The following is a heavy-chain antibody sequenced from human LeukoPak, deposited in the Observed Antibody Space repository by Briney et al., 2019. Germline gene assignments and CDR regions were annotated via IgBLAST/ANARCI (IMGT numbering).Heavy chain of an antibody. CDR3: ARLRRNSDRSDFFYYYDH. CDR2: VNTISSYI. Sequence: PGGSLRLSCAASGVTFSDYSMNWVRQAPGKGLEWVASVNTISSYIYYADSMRGRFTISRDNAKNSLFLQMNSLRAEDTAVYYCARLRRNSDRSDFFYYYDHWGQGTLVTVSS. V-gene: IGHV3-21*01. CDR1: GVTFSDYS. J-gene: IGHJ4*02. D-gene: IGHD3-22*01.